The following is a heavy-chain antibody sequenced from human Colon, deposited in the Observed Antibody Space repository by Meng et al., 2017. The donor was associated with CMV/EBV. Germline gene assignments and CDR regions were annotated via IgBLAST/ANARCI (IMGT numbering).Heavy chain of an antibody. V-gene: IGHV2-5*02. Sequence: QITLKWSGATLVKPTQTLTLTCTFSGFSFTTDKAGVGWIRHPPGKALEWLALIYWDDDTRYSPSLKTRLTITRDTSKNQVILTMTNMDPADTATYYCVHRSYSGQDDYWGQGALVTVSS. CDR3: VHRSYSGQDDY. J-gene: IGHJ4*02. CDR1: GFSFTTDKAG. CDR2: IYWDDDT. D-gene: IGHD5-12*01.